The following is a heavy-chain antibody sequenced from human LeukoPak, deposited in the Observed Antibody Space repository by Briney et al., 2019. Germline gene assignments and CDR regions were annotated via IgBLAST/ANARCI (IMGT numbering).Heavy chain of an antibody. D-gene: IGHD2-15*01. CDR3: ATGKDIIVVVAATLEY. J-gene: IGHJ4*02. V-gene: IGHV4-31*03. CDR2: IFYSGST. Sequence: PSETLSLTCTVSGGSVSSGGYYWSWIRQHPGKGPEWIGYIFYSGSTHYNPSLKRRVTLSLDTSKNQFSLKLSSVTAADTAVYYCATGKDIIVVVAATLEYWGQGTLVTVSS. CDR1: GGSVSSGGYY.